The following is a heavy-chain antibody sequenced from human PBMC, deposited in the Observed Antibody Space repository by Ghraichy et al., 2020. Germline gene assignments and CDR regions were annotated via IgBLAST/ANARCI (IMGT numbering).Heavy chain of an antibody. D-gene: IGHD6-19*01. V-gene: IGHV3-23*01. CDR1: GFTLRNYA. J-gene: IGHJ4*02. Sequence: GESLNISCAASGFTLRNYAMTWVRQAPGKGLEWVSSISASGGSTYYAESVKGRFSISRDNSKKTLYLQMNSLRAEDTAIYYCAKDRIAVAGMIDYWGQGTLVTVSS. CDR2: ISASGGST. CDR3: AKDRIAVAGMIDY.